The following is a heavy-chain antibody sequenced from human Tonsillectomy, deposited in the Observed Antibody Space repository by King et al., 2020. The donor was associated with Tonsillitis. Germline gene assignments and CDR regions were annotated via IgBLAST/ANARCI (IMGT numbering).Heavy chain of an antibody. Sequence: VQLVESGGGLVQPGGSLRLSCAASGFTFSSYSMNWVRQAPGKGLEWVSYISSSSITIYYADSVKGRFTISRDNAKNSLFLQMNSLRAEDTAVYYCARPEGGYDSSNDVFDIWGQGTMVTVSS. D-gene: IGHD3-22*01. CDR1: GFTFSSYS. J-gene: IGHJ3*02. V-gene: IGHV3-48*01. CDR2: ISSSSITI. CDR3: ARPEGGYDSSNDVFDI.